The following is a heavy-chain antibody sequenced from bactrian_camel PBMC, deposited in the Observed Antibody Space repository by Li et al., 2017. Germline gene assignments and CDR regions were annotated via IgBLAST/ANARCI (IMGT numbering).Heavy chain of an antibody. Sequence: HVQLVESGGGIVQEGGSLRLLCTASGYTWSNYCMAWFRQPPGKERELVAFIDNDGTTNYADSVKGRFTISQDDANNTVYLQMNSLKPEDTATYYCALKRVAEMYSPDYNPQHYFALWGQGTQVTVS. CDR1: GYTWSNYC. CDR3: ALKRVAEMYSPDYNPQHYFAL. V-gene: IGHV3S9*01. CDR2: IDNDGTT. J-gene: IGHJ6*01. D-gene: IGHD4*01.